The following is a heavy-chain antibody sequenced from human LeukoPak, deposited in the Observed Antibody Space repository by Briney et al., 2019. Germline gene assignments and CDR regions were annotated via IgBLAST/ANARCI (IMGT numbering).Heavy chain of an antibody. V-gene: IGHV3-23*01. J-gene: IGHJ3*02. Sequence: GGSLRLSCAASGFTFSSCAMSWVRHAPGKGLGWVSAVSGSGGSTYYADSVKGRFTISRDNSKNTLYLQMNSLRAEDAAVYYCAKVMVIAAAGQGAFDIWGQGTMVTVSS. CDR1: GFTFSSCA. CDR2: VSGSGGST. CDR3: AKVMVIAAAGQGAFDI. D-gene: IGHD6-13*01.